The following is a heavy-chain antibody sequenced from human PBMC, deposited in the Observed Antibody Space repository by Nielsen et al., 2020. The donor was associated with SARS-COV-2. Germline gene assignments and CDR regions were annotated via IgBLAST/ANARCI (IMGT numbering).Heavy chain of an antibody. CDR2: IYYSGST. CDR3: ARLRFDNGALYFDY. V-gene: IGHV4-61*01. D-gene: IGHD2-8*01. Sequence: SETLSLTCTASGGFVDDHRYYWSWIRQPPGKGLEWIGYIYYSGSTNYNPSLKSRVTISVDTAKNQLSLKLSSVTAADTAVYYCARLRFDNGALYFDYWGQGTLVTVSS. J-gene: IGHJ4*02. CDR1: GGFVDDHRYY.